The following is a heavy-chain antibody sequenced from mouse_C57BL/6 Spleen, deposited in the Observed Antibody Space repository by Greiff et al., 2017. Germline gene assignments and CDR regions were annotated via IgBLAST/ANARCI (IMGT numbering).Heavy chain of an antibody. CDR3: ARGGSSGPLDY. J-gene: IGHJ2*01. CDR1: GYTFTSYW. CDR2: IDPSDSYT. V-gene: IGHV1-50*01. D-gene: IGHD3-2*02. Sequence: VQLQQPGAELVKPGASVKLSCKASGYTFTSYWMQWVKQRPGQGLEWIGEIDPSDSYTNYNQKFKGKATLTVDTSSSTAYMQLSSLTSEDSAVYYCARGGSSGPLDYWGQGTTLTVSS.